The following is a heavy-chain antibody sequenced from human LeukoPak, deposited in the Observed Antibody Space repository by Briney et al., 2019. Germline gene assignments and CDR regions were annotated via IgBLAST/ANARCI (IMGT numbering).Heavy chain of an antibody. CDR1: AFSLNAYN. CDR2: ISSTGSTI. CDR3: ARDGYRPGLDY. D-gene: IGHD5-12*01. V-gene: IGHV3-11*01. J-gene: IGHJ4*02. Sequence: PGGSLRLSCAASAFSLNAYNMNWLRQAPGKGLEWVSYISSTGSTIYNADSVKGRFTISRDNAKNSMYLQMNSLRVEDTAVYYCARDGYRPGLDYWGQGTLVTVSS.